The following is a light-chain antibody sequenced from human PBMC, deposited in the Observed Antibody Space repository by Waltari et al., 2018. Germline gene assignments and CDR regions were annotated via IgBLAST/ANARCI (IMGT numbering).Light chain of an antibody. CDR3: QQYNTYSFT. V-gene: IGKV1-5*03. CDR1: QSINSW. Sequence: DIQMTQSPSTLAASVGDRVTITCRASQSINSWLAWYQQKPGKSPNLLIYKASSLESGVPSRFGGSGSGTEFTLSISSLQPDDLATYYCQQYNTYSFTFGQGTKLEIK. J-gene: IGKJ2*01. CDR2: KAS.